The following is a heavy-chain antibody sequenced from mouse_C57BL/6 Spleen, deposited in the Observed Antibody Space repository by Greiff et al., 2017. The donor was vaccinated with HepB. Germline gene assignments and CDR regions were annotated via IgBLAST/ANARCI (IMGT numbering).Heavy chain of an antibody. CDR1: GYTFTSYW. D-gene: IGHD2-3*01. Sequence: VQLQQPGAELVKPGASVKMSCKASGYTFTSYWITWVKQRPGQGLEWIGDIYPGSGSTNYNEKFKSKATLTVDTSSSTAYMPLSSLTSEDSAVYYCARCGDGYSSYAIDYWGQGTSVTVSS. CDR2: IYPGSGST. J-gene: IGHJ4*01. V-gene: IGHV1-55*01. CDR3: ARCGDGYSSYAIDY.